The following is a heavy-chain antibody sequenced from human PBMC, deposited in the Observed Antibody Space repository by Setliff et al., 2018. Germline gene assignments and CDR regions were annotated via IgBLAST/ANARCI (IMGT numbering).Heavy chain of an antibody. CDR2: IYTKGGT. CDR1: GGSMTDFF. CDR3: VRPGGTTVVARHFDY. V-gene: IGHV4-4*08. J-gene: IGHJ4*01. Sequence: SETLSLTCSVAGGSMTDFFWHWFRRPPGKGLEWIGYIYTKGGTNYSPSLKSRVTMSVDRSRNQFSLTLSSVSAADTATYYCVRPGGTTVVARHFDYWGSGILVTVSS. D-gene: IGHD2-15*01.